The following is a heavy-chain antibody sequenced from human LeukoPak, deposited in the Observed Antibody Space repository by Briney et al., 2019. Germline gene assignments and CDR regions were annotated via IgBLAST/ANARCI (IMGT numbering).Heavy chain of an antibody. Sequence: GGSLRLSCAASGFTFSSYSMNWVRQAPGKVLEWVSSISSSSSYIYYADSVKGRFTISRDNAKNSLYLQMNSLRAEDTAVYYCARDVMRGLDFDYWGQGTLVTVSS. CDR2: ISSSSSYI. CDR3: ARDVMRGLDFDY. CDR1: GFTFSSYS. V-gene: IGHV3-21*01. J-gene: IGHJ4*02.